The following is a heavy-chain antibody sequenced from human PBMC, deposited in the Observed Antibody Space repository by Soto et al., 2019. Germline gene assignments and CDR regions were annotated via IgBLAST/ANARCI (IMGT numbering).Heavy chain of an antibody. J-gene: IGHJ4*01. Sequence: QVQLVQSGAEVKKPGASVKVSCKASGYTFTSYDINWVRQATGQGLEWMGWMNPNSGNTDYEQKFQGRDTMTRNTYTSTAHIDLSSLRSDATAVYYCTRPLYDANVEYLGLGPLFTISS. CDR2: MNPNSGNT. CDR3: TRPLYDANVEY. D-gene: IGHD5-12*01. CDR1: GYTFTSYD. V-gene: IGHV1-8*02.